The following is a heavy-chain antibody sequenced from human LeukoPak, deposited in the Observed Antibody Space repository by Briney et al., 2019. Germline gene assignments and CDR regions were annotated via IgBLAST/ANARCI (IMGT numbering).Heavy chain of an antibody. CDR3: ARMNYVSSGWGAPFDY. J-gene: IGHJ4*02. Sequence: GGSLRLSCAASGFTFSSFSMNWVRQAPGKGLEWVSYIRSGGTNTDYTGSVKGRFTISRDNAKNSLYLQMNSLRAEDTAVYCCARMNYVSSGWGAPFDYWGQGTLVTVSS. CDR1: GFTFSSFS. V-gene: IGHV3-48*04. D-gene: IGHD1-7*01. CDR2: IRSGGTNT.